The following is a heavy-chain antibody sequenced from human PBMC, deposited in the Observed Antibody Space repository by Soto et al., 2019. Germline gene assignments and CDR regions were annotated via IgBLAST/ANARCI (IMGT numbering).Heavy chain of an antibody. V-gene: IGHV4-34*01. CDR1: GGSFSGYY. D-gene: IGHD6-19*01. CDR2: INYSGST. Sequence: QLQLQQWGAGLLKPSETLSLTCAVYGGSFSGYYWNWIRQPPGKGLEWIGEINYSGSTNYNPSLKSRVTISVDTSKNQCSLKLSSVTAADTAVYYCARGWGSGVFDYWGQGTLVTVSS. CDR3: ARGWGSGVFDY. J-gene: IGHJ4*02.